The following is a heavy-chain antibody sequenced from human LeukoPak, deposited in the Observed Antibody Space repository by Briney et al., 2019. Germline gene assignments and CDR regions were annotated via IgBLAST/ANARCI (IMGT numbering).Heavy chain of an antibody. CDR1: GFTFSTYG. Sequence: PGGSLRLSCAASGFTFSTYGMSWVRQAPGKGLEWVSAIKTSGGSTYYADSVKGRFTISRDDSKNTLYLQMNSLRAEDTAVYYCAKDGPWIQAYFDYWGQGTLVTVSS. CDR3: AKDGPWIQAYFDY. J-gene: IGHJ4*02. V-gene: IGHV3-23*01. D-gene: IGHD5-12*01. CDR2: IKTSGGST.